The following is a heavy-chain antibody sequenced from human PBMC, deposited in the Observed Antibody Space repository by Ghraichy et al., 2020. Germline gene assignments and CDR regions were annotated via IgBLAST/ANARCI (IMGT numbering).Heavy chain of an antibody. J-gene: IGHJ4*02. CDR3: ARLFCSSTSCYKEAPFDY. D-gene: IGHD2-2*02. CDR2: ISGSGGST. Sequence: GGSLRLSCAASGFTFSSYAMSWVRQAPGKGLEWVSAISGSGGSTYYADSVKGRFTISRHNSKNTLYLQMNSLRAEETAVYYCARLFCSSTSCYKEAPFDYWGQGTLVTVSS. CDR1: GFTFSSYA. V-gene: IGHV3-23*01.